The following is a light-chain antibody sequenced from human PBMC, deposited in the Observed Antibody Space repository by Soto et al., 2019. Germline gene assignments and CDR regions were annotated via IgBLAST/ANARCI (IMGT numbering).Light chain of an antibody. CDR3: QQCHNWPLT. J-gene: IGKJ2*01. CDR2: SAS. Sequence: EIVMTQSPATLSVSPGERATLSCRASQSISTDLAWYQQKPGQPPRLLIYSASTRATGVPARFTGSGSGSEFTLTISGLQSEDFAVYYCQQCHNWPLTFGQGTRLEI. V-gene: IGKV3-15*01. CDR1: QSISTD.